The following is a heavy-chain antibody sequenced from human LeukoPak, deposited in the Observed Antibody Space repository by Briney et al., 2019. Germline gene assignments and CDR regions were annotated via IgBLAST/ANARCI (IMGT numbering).Heavy chain of an antibody. D-gene: IGHD6-13*01. J-gene: IGHJ5*02. CDR3: ARSRSYSSTWYNP. V-gene: IGHV4-4*09. Sequence: SETLSLTCTVSGGSIGTYYWSWIRQPPGKGLEWIGYIYTSGSTNNNPSLKSRVTISVGTSKNQFSLKLTCVTAADSAVYYCARSRSYSSTWYNPWGQGTLVTVSS. CDR1: GGSIGTYY. CDR2: IYTSGST.